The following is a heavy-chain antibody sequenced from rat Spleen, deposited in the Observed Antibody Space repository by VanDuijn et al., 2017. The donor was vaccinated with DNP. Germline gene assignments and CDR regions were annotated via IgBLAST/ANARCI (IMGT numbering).Heavy chain of an antibody. CDR1: GFTFSNYY. Sequence: EVQLVESGGGLVQPGRSLKLSCAASGFTFSNYYMAWVRQAPKKGLEWVVTISTNGSRTYYPDSVKGRFTISRDNAKSSLYLQMNSRKSEDTATYYCAKNSGYYFDYWGQGVMVTVSS. J-gene: IGHJ2*01. V-gene: IGHV5-7*01. D-gene: IGHD4-3*01. CDR2: ISTNGSRT. CDR3: AKNSGYYFDY.